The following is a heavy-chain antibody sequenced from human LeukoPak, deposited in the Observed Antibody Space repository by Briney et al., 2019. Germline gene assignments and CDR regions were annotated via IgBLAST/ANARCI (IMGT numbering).Heavy chain of an antibody. CDR2: IRSKAYGETA. Sequence: GGSLRLSCTASGFTFGDYAMSWIRQAPGKGLEWVGFIRSKAYGETADYAASVKGRFTISRDDSKAIAYLQMNSLKTEDTAVYHCTRDRGAYNLYNYWGQGTLVTVSS. CDR3: TRDRGAYNLYNY. D-gene: IGHD1-1*01. V-gene: IGHV3-49*03. CDR1: GFTFGDYA. J-gene: IGHJ4*02.